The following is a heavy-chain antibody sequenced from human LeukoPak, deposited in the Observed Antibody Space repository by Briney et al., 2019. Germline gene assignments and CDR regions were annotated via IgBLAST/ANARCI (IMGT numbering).Heavy chain of an antibody. Sequence: TGGSLRLSCAASGFTFSTYSMNWVRQAPGKGLEWVSCISSSSNYIYYADSVKGRFTISRDNAKNSLYLQMSSLRTDDTALYFCAKGNGFLDFWGQGTLVTVSS. CDR1: GFTFSTYS. J-gene: IGHJ4*02. D-gene: IGHD2-8*01. CDR2: ISSSSNYI. CDR3: AKGNGFLDF. V-gene: IGHV3-21*04.